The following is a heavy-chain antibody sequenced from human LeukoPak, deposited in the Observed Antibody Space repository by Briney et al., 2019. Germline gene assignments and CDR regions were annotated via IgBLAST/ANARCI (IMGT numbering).Heavy chain of an antibody. D-gene: IGHD3-10*01. CDR1: GYTFTSYG. CDR2: ISAYNGNT. V-gene: IGHV1-18*01. Sequence: ASVKVSCKASGYTFTSYGISWVRQAPGQGLEWMGWISAYNGNTNYAQKLQGRVTMTTDTSTGTAYMELRSLRSDDTAVYYCASQTYYYGSGSYPDYWFDPWGQGTLVTVSS. J-gene: IGHJ5*02. CDR3: ASQTYYYGSGSYPDYWFDP.